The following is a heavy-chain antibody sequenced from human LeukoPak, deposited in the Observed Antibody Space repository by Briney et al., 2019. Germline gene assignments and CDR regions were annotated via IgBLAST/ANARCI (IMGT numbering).Heavy chain of an antibody. J-gene: IGHJ4*02. CDR3: AKGAQKVVIPFDY. CDR2: ISGSGGST. D-gene: IGHD3-22*01. Sequence: GGSLRLSCAASGFTFSSYAMSWVRQALEKGLEWVSPISGSGGSTYYADSVKGRFTISRDNSKNTLYLQMNSVRAEDTAVYYCAKGAQKVVIPFDYWGQGTLVTVFS. V-gene: IGHV3-23*01. CDR1: GFTFSSYA.